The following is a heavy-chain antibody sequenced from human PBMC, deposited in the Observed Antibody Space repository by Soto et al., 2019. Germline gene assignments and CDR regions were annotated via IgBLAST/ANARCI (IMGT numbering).Heavy chain of an antibody. J-gene: IGHJ4*02. D-gene: IGHD3-16*01. Sequence: ASVKVSCKASGYTFTDYYIHWVRQAPGQGLEWMGWISANRGGTNYAQKLQGRVTMTRDTSISTAYMDLSSLRSDDTAVYYCARVGVSGTFDDWGQGTLVTVSS. CDR2: ISANRGGT. V-gene: IGHV1-2*02. CDR3: ARVGVSGTFDD. CDR1: GYTFTDYY.